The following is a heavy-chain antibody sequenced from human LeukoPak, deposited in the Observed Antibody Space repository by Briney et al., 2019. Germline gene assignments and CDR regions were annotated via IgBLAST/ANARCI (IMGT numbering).Heavy chain of an antibody. CDR2: LYRIGDA. J-gene: IGHJ1*01. Sequence: KPSETLSLSCSVSGDSLSSDYWRWIRQPPGKGLEWIDYLYRIGDADYNPSLKSRVTIALDTSKKHLSLNLASVTAGDTAVYYCAGRGQRYFREWGRGTLVTVSS. CDR1: GDSLSSDY. V-gene: IGHV4-4*08. CDR3: AGRGQRYFRE.